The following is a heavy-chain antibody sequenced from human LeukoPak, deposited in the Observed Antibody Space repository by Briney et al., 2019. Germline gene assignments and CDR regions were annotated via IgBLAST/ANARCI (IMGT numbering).Heavy chain of an antibody. D-gene: IGHD6-13*01. Sequence: ASVKVSCKASGYTFTSYGISWVRQAPGQGLEWMGWISAYNGNTKYAQKLQGRVTMTTDTSTNTAHMELRSLRSDDTAVYYCARAHSPGYSSSWCFDYWGQGTLVTVSS. CDR3: ARAHSPGYSSSWCFDY. CDR2: ISAYNGNT. J-gene: IGHJ4*02. CDR1: GYTFTSYG. V-gene: IGHV1-18*01.